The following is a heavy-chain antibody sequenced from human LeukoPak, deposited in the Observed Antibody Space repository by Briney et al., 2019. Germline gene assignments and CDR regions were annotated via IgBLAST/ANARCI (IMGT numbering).Heavy chain of an antibody. CDR1: GFTFSSYS. CDR3: AREKRTGCSGYDEGLFDY. J-gene: IGHJ4*02. Sequence: GGSLRLSCAASGFTFSSYSMNWVRQAPGKGLEWVSSISSSSSYIYYADSVKGRFTISRDNAKNSLYLQMNSLRAEDTAVYYCAREKRTGCSGYDEGLFDYWGQGTLVTVSS. CDR2: ISSSSSYI. V-gene: IGHV3-21*01. D-gene: IGHD5-12*01.